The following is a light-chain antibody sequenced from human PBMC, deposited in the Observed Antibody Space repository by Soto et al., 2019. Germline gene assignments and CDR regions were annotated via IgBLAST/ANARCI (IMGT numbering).Light chain of an antibody. CDR3: SSYTSSSTPYV. J-gene: IGLJ1*01. Sequence: QSVLTQPASVSGSPGQSITISFTGTNSEVGGYNYVSWYQQHPVKAPKLMIYDVTNRPSGVSDRFSGSKPGNTASLTISGLQAEDEADYYCSSYTSSSTPYVFGTGTKVTVL. CDR1: NSEVGGYNY. V-gene: IGLV2-14*01. CDR2: DVT.